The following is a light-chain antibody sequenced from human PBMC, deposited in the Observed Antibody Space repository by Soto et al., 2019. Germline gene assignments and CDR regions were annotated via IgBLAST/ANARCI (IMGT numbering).Light chain of an antibody. CDR3: QQSGGSRT. Sequence: EIVLTQSPGTLSVSPGERATLSCRASHSVSADYLAWYQQKPGEAPRLLIYGASNRATGIPDRFSGSGSGAHFTLTINRLEPEDFAVYYCQQSGGSRTFGQGTKVQIK. J-gene: IGKJ1*01. CDR1: HSVSADY. CDR2: GAS. V-gene: IGKV3-20*01.